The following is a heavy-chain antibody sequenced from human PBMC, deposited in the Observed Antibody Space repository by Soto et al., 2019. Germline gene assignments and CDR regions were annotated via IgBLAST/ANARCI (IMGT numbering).Heavy chain of an antibody. CDR3: ARYLIIPRAFDI. V-gene: IGHV3-48*04. Sequence: EGQLVESGGGLVQPGGSLRLSCAVSGFTFSTYSMTWVRQAPGKGLEWVSYISSSSSVIYYADSVKGRITVSRDNAKKSLYLQMHSLRAEDTAVYYCARYLIIPRAFDIWGQGTTVTVSS. J-gene: IGHJ3*02. CDR2: ISSSSSVI. CDR1: GFTFSTYS. D-gene: IGHD2-21*01.